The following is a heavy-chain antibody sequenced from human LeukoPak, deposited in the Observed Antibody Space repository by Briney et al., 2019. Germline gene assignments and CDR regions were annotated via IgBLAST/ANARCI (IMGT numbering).Heavy chain of an antibody. CDR1: GFTFSSYD. CDR3: AKDSDSSSPGFGY. CDR2: IRYDGSNK. D-gene: IGHD6-6*01. J-gene: IGHJ4*02. V-gene: IGHV3-30*02. Sequence: GGSLRLSCAASGFTFSSYDMHWVRQAPGKGLEWVTFIRYDGSNKYYADSAKGRFTISRDNSKNTLYLQMNSLRAEDTAVYYCAKDSDSSSPGFGYWGQGTLVTVSS.